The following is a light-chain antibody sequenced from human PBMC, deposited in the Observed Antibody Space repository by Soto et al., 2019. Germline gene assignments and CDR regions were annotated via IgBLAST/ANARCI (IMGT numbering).Light chain of an antibody. J-gene: IGLJ1*01. CDR3: SSYTSDNRDYV. CDR2: EVS. V-gene: IGLV2-14*01. CDR1: SSDVGAYTS. Sequence: QPALTQPASASGSPGQSITISCTGTSSDVGAYTSVSWYQQHPGKAPKLMIYEVSNRPSGVSRRFSGSKSGNTASLTISGLQAEDEAHYYCSSYTSDNRDYVFGTGTKVTAL.